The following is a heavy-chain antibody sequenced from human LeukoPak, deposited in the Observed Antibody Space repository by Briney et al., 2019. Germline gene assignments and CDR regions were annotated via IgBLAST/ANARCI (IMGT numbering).Heavy chain of an antibody. V-gene: IGHV1-2*02. D-gene: IGHD2-2*01. J-gene: IGHJ4*02. Sequence: ASVKVSCKASGYSFITYYIHWVRQVPGQGLEWMGWTNPSTGGTKSAQQFEGRVTMTRDTSNTTGYLELRSLRLDDTATYYCARGGAFCSITTCHEFDHWGQGTLVIVSS. CDR2: TNPSTGGT. CDR1: GYSFITYY. CDR3: ARGGAFCSITTCHEFDH.